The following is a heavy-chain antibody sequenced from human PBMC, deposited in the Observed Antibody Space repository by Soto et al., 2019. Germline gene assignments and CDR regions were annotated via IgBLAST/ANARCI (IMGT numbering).Heavy chain of an antibody. Sequence: PGGSLRLSCAASGFTFSSYGMYWVRQAPGKGLEWVAGISYVGSNQYYADSVRGRFTISRDNSKNTLYLQMNNLRTEDTAVYYCAKLLYHYDSSGFTADYWGQGT. J-gene: IGHJ4*02. CDR2: ISYVGSNQ. D-gene: IGHD3-22*01. CDR1: GFTFSSYG. CDR3: AKLLYHYDSSGFTADY. V-gene: IGHV3-30*18.